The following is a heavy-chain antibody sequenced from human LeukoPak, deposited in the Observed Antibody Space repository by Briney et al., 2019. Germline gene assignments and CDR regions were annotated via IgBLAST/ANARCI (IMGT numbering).Heavy chain of an antibody. CDR2: IYYSGST. V-gene: IGHV4-59*08. Sequence: SETLSLTCTVSGGSISSYYWSWIRQPPGKGLEWIGYIYYSGSTNYNPSLKSRVTISVDTSKNQFSLKLSSVTAADTAVYYCARQEPGIAVANDAFDIWGQGTMATVSS. J-gene: IGHJ3*02. CDR1: GGSISSYY. CDR3: ARQEPGIAVANDAFDI. D-gene: IGHD6-19*01.